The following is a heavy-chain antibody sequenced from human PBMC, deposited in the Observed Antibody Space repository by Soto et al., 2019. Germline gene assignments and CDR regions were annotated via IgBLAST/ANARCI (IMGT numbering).Heavy chain of an antibody. CDR1: GFTFSSYG. Sequence: QVQLVESGGGVVQPGRSLRLSCAASGFTFSSYGMHWVRQAPGKGLDWVAVISYDGSNKYYADYVKGGFTISRDNSKNRLYLQMNSLRAEDTAVYYCPKDSIGVFFSGYGEFDYWGQGTLVSVSS. CDR2: ISYDGSNK. V-gene: IGHV3-30*18. J-gene: IGHJ4*02. D-gene: IGHD5-12*01. CDR3: PKDSIGVFFSGYGEFDY.